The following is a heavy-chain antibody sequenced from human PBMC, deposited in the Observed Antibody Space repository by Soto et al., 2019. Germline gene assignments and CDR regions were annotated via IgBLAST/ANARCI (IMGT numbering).Heavy chain of an antibody. D-gene: IGHD1-1*01. Sequence: SQTLSLTCAISGDSVSSNHATWDWIRQSPSRGLEWLGRTYFRSKWYYDYALSVKSRITINPDTSNTINSLYLQMSSLRTEDTALYYCAKDKLEEWGQGTLVTVSS. J-gene: IGHJ4*02. CDR1: GDSVSSNHAT. V-gene: IGHV6-1*01. CDR3: AKDKLEE. CDR2: TYFRSKWYY.